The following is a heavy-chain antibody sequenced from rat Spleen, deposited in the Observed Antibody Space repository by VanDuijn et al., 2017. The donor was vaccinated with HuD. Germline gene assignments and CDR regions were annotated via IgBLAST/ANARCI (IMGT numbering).Heavy chain of an antibody. Sequence: EVRLVESGGALVQPGRPLKISCTDSKLNFSDYDMAWVRQTPAKGLEWIASISTAGTNTYYRHAVKGRFTISRDDAKNTQYLQMESLRSEDTATYYCARHGGLRNWFAHWGQGTLVTVSS. J-gene: IGHJ3*01. CDR3: ARHGGLRNWFAH. CDR1: KLNFSDYD. V-gene: IGHV5S13*01. D-gene: IGHD1-11*01. CDR2: ISTAGTNT.